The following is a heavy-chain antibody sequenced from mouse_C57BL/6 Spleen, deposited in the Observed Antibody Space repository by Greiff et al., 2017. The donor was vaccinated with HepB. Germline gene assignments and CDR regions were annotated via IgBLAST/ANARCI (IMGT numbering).Heavy chain of an antibody. CDR2: ISGGGGNT. CDR1: GFTFSSYT. Sequence: EVMLVESGGGLVKPGGSLKLSCAASGFTFSSYTMSWVRQTPEKRLEWVATISGGGGNTYYPDSVKGRFTISRDNAKNTLYLQMSSLRSEDTALYYCARESGPFAYWGQGTLVTVSA. V-gene: IGHV5-9*01. CDR3: ARESGPFAY. J-gene: IGHJ3*01.